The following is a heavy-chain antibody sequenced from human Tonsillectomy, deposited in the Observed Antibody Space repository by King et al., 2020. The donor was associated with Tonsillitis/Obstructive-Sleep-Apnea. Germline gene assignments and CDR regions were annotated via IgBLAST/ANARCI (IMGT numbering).Heavy chain of an antibody. CDR3: AGGYSSSWSSRYYYYMDV. V-gene: IGHV3-11*01. Sequence: VQLVESGGGLVKPGGSLRLSCAASGFTFSDYYMSWIRQAPGKGLEWVSYSSSRGSTMYYADSVKGRFTISRDNAKNSLYLQMNSLRVEDTAVYYCAGGYSSSWSSRYYYYMDVWGKGTTVTVSS. D-gene: IGHD6-13*01. CDR2: SSSRGSTM. J-gene: IGHJ6*03. CDR1: GFTFSDYY.